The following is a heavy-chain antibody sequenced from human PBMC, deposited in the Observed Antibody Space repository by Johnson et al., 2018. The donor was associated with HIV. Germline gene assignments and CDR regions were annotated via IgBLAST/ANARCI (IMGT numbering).Heavy chain of an antibody. CDR1: GFTFSSYG. V-gene: IGHV3-30*03. Sequence: QVQLVESGGGVVQPGRSLRLSCAASGFTFSSYGMHWVRQAPGKGLEWVAVISNDGSDKYYADSVKGRFTISRDNSKNTLYLQMNSLRAEDTAVYYCALILTERDAFDIWGQGTMVTVSS. J-gene: IGHJ3*02. CDR3: ALILTERDAFDI. CDR2: ISNDGSDK. D-gene: IGHD3-9*01.